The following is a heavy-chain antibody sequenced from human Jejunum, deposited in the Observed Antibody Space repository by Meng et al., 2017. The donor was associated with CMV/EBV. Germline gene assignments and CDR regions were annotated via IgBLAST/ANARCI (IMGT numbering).Heavy chain of an antibody. CDR1: GDTPNAEF. CDR3: LTYTSSSHSFGP. CDR2: INSHSGAT. D-gene: IGHD6-6*01. V-gene: IGHV1-2*02. J-gene: IGHJ5*02. Sequence: CKASGDTPNAEFMFWVRQAPGQGLEWMGWINSHSGATQYAQKFQGRVTMTRDTSISTVYMDLNSLRSDDTADYYCLTYTSSSHSFGPWGQGTLVTVSS.